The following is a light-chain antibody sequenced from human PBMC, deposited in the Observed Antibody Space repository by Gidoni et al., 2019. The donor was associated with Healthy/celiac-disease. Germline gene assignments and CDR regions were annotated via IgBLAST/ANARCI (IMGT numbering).Light chain of an antibody. CDR3: QVWDRSTDHPGV. J-gene: IGLJ3*02. Sequence: SYVLTQPHSVSVAPGQTARITCGGNNIGSKSVHWYQQQPGQAPVLVVYDDSDRPSGIPARFSGSNSGNTATLTISRVEAGDEADYYCQVWDRSTDHPGVFGGGTKLTVL. V-gene: IGLV3-21*02. CDR2: DDS. CDR1: NIGSKS.